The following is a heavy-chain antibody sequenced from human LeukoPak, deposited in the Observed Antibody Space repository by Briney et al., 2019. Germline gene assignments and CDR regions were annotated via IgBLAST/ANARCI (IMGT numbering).Heavy chain of an antibody. V-gene: IGHV4-59*01. CDR2: VFYNGST. CDR1: GGSISTYY. J-gene: IGHJ3*02. Sequence: PSETLSLTCIVSGGSISTYYWSWIRQPPGKELEWIGFVFYNGSTNYNPSVNSRLTISVDTSKNQFSLKLRSVTAADTAVYFCARSDYYDSPLSAFDIWGQGTMVTVSS. D-gene: IGHD3-22*01. CDR3: ARSDYYDSPLSAFDI.